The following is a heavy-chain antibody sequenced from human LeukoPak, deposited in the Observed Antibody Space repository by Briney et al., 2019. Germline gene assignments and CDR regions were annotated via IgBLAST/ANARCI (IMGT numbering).Heavy chain of an antibody. D-gene: IGHD3-10*01. J-gene: IGHJ1*01. CDR2: IKTDASEK. CDR1: GFIFSNCC. Sequence: GGSLRLSCEISGFIFSNCCMTWVRQAPGKGLEWVANIKTDASEKYYADSVKRRCTISRDIAKMSLYLQMNSLIGDDAAVLHCATYRTRNAREFQSWGQGPLLTVP. CDR3: ATYRTRNAREFQS. V-gene: IGHV3-7*01.